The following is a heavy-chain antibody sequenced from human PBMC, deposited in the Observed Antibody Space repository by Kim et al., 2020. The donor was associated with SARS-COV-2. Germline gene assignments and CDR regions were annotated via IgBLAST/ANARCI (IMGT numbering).Heavy chain of an antibody. Sequence: SETLSLTCTVSGDSISSSNYWGWIRQPPGKGLEWIATISYSGTTYYKPSLGSRVTISLDTSNNRFSLKLTSVIATDTAMYYCARHYSLSTWSTEYAFDIWGRGTMLTVSS. D-gene: IGHD2-15*01. J-gene: IGHJ3*02. CDR1: GDSISSSNY. CDR3: ARHYSLSTWSTEYAFDI. CDR2: ISYSGTT. V-gene: IGHV4-39*01.